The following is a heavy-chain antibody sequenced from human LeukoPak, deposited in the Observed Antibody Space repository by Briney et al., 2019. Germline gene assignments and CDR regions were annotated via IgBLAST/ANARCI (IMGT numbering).Heavy chain of an antibody. D-gene: IGHD6-19*01. V-gene: IGHV4-39*01. CDR1: GGAVSSRNYY. J-gene: IGHJ4*02. CDR2: IYYVGTT. CDR3: ARIAVASGEDYFDH. Sequence: SVTLSLTCTVSGGAVSSRNYYWGWIRQPPGKGLEWIGSIYYVGTTYYSPSLKSRVTISIDTSRNQFSLKLSSVTAADTAVYHCARIAVASGEDYFDHWGQGTLVTVSS.